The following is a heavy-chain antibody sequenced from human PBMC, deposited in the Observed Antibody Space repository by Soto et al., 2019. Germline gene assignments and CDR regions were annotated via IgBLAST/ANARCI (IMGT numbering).Heavy chain of an antibody. CDR1: GGSISSSSYY. CDR2: IYYSGST. V-gene: IGHV4-39*01. Sequence: PSETLSLTCTVSGGSISSSSYYWGWIRQPPGKGLEWIGSIYYSGSTYYNPSLKSRVTISVDTSKNQFSLKLSSVTAADTAVYYCASSPRGSYFDYWGQGILVTVSS. D-gene: IGHD1-26*01. CDR3: ASSPRGSYFDY. J-gene: IGHJ4*02.